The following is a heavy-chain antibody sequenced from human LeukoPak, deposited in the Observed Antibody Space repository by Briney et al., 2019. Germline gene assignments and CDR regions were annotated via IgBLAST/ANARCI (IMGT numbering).Heavy chain of an antibody. V-gene: IGHV1-2*06. CDR1: GYTFTGYY. CDR3: ARGTYYYDSNGYYDY. D-gene: IGHD3-22*01. J-gene: IGHJ4*02. Sequence: ASVKVSCKASGYTFTGYYMHWVRQAHGQGLEWVGRINPNSGGTNYAQKFQGRVTMTRDASISTAYMELSRLRSDDTAVYYCARGTYYYDSNGYYDYWGQGTLVTVSS. CDR2: INPNSGGT.